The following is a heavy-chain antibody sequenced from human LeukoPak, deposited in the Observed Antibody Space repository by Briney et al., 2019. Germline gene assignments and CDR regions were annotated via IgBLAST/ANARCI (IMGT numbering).Heavy chain of an antibody. V-gene: IGHV4-61*02. CDR2: IYTSGST. Sequence: SQTLPLTCTVSGGSISSGSYYWSWIRQPAGKGLEWIGRIYTSGSTNYNPSLKSRVTISVDTSKNQFSLKLSSVTAADTAVYYCARDHRGWSFYYFDYWGQGALVTVSS. D-gene: IGHD6-19*01. J-gene: IGHJ4*02. CDR1: GGSISSGSYY. CDR3: ARDHRGWSFYYFDY.